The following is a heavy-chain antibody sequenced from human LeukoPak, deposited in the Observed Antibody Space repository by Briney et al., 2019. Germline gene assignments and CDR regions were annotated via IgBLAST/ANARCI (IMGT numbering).Heavy chain of an antibody. Sequence: GASVKVSCKVSGYTLTELSMHWVRQAPGKGLEWMGGFDPEDGETIYAQKLQGRVTMTEDTSTDTAYMELSSLRPEDTAVYYCATLTKDYDYVWGSYRYRVGLPDYWGQGTLVTVSS. V-gene: IGHV1-24*01. CDR2: FDPEDGET. CDR1: GYTLTELS. J-gene: IGHJ4*02. D-gene: IGHD3-16*02. CDR3: ATLTKDYDYVWGSYRYRVGLPDY.